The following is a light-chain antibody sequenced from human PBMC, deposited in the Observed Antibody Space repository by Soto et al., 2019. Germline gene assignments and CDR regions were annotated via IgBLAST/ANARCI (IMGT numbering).Light chain of an antibody. Sequence: EIVLTQSPGTLSLSPGERATLSCRASQSVSSSYLAWYQQKPGQAPRLPIYGASSRAPGIPDRFSGSGSGTDFTLTISRLEPEDFAVYYCQQYGSSRTFGQGTKV. CDR2: GAS. J-gene: IGKJ1*01. CDR3: QQYGSSRT. V-gene: IGKV3-20*01. CDR1: QSVSSSY.